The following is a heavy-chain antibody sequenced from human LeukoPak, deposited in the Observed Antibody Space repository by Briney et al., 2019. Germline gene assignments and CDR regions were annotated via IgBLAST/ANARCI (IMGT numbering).Heavy chain of an antibody. D-gene: IGHD3-22*01. CDR2: IKSDGST. CDR3: ARAPSEIGGYYPEYFRH. Sequence: PGGSLRLPCVASGFTFSSYWMHWVRQAPGEGLVWVLRIKSDGSTNYADSVKGRLTTSRDNAKNTVSLQMNSLRAEDTGVYFCARAPSEIGGYYPEYFRHWGQGTLVTVSS. V-gene: IGHV3-74*01. CDR1: GFTFSSYW. J-gene: IGHJ1*01.